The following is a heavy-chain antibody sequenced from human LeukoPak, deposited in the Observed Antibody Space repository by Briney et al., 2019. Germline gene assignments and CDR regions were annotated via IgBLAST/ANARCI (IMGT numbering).Heavy chain of an antibody. CDR3: ARGSPDSSSSVDFDY. CDR2: ISYDGSNK. CDR1: GFIFSSYT. D-gene: IGHD6-6*01. J-gene: IGHJ4*02. Sequence: GGSLRLSCAASGFIFSSYTMNWVRQAPGKGLEWVAFISYDGSNKYYADSVKGRFTISRDNAKNTLYLQMSSLRVEDTAVYYCARGSPDSSSSVDFDYWGQGTLVTVSS. V-gene: IGHV3-30*04.